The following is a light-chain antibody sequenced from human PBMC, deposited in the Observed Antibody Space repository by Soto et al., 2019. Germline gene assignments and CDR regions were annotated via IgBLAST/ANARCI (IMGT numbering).Light chain of an antibody. Sequence: EIVMTQSPAALSVSPGERATLSCRVSQSVSSNLLWYQQKPGQAPRVLIYGASTRATGIPARFSGSGSGTEFTLTISSLQSEDFAVYFCQQYNNWPFWTFGQGTKVDIK. V-gene: IGKV3-15*01. CDR2: GAS. CDR3: QQYNNWPFWT. CDR1: QSVSSN. J-gene: IGKJ1*01.